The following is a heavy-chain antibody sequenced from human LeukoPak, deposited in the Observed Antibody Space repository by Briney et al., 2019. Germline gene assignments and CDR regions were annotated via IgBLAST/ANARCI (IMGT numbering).Heavy chain of an antibody. CDR3: ARGSIAAAGTTNDY. V-gene: IGHV1-18*01. D-gene: IGHD6-13*01. CDR1: GYTFTSYD. J-gene: IGHJ4*02. CDR2: ISGYNGNT. Sequence: ASVKVSCKASGYTFTSYDISWVRQAPGQGLEWMGWISGYNGNTNYAQKLQGRVTMTTDTSTSTAYMELRSLRSDDTAVCYCARGSIAAAGTTNDYWGQGTLVTVSS.